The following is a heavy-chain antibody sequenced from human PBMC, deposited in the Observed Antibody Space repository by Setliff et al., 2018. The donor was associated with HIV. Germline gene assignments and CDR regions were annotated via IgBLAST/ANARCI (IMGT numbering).Heavy chain of an antibody. D-gene: IGHD1-26*01. CDR1: GFTFSNAW. CDR2: IRNKKNVGTT. Sequence: GGSLRLSCAAAGFTFSNAWMTWVRQAPGKGLEWVARIRNKKNVGTTYYAAPVEGRFTISRDDSNNTLSLQMNSLKTEDTAIYYCTTDLGSGRFSWNNNWGQGTLVAVSS. J-gene: IGHJ4*02. CDR3: TTDLGSGRFSWNNN. V-gene: IGHV3-15*01.